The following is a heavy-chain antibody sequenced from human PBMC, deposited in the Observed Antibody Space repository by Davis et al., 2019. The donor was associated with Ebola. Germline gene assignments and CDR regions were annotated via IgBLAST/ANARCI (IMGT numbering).Heavy chain of an antibody. D-gene: IGHD2-2*01. CDR1: GYTFTGYY. J-gene: IGHJ4*02. V-gene: IGHV1-2*04. CDR2: INPNSGGT. CDR3: AREYCSSTSCSRYFDY. Sequence: VKVSCKASGYTFTGYYMHWVRQAPGQGLEWMGWINPNSGGTNYAQKFQGWVTMTRDTSISTAYMELSRLRSDDTAVYYCAREYCSSTSCSRYFDYWGQGTLVTVSS.